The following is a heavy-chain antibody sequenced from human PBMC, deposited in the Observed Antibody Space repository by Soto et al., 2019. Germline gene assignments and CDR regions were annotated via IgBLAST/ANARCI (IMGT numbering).Heavy chain of an antibody. CDR2: ISYDGSNK. Sequence: QVQLVESGGGVVQPGRSLRLSCAASGFTFSSYAMHWVRQAPGKGLEWVAVISYDGSNKYYADSVKGRFTISRDNSKNXLYLQMNSLRAEDTAVYYCARDDGGNSNYYYGMDVWGQGTTVTVSS. J-gene: IGHJ6*02. V-gene: IGHV3-30-3*01. CDR1: GFTFSSYA. D-gene: IGHD2-21*02. CDR3: ARDDGGNSNYYYGMDV.